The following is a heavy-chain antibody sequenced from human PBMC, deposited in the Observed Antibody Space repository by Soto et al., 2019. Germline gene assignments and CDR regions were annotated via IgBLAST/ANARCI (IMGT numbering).Heavy chain of an antibody. J-gene: IGHJ4*02. V-gene: IGHV1-69*12. CDR3: LIVVAITGYADN. Sequence: QVQLVQSGAEVRQPASSVKVSCKTSGGTFSSYAISWVRQAPGQGLEWMGGIVPIVDTSTYAQKSQGRLTITADEATSTVYMDLSSLRSDDTAVYYCLIVVAITGYADNWGQETLVTVSS. D-gene: IGHD5-12*01. CDR1: GGTFSSYA. CDR2: IVPIVDTS.